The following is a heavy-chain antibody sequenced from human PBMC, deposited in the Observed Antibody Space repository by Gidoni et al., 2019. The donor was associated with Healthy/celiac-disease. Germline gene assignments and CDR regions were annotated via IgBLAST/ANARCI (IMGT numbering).Heavy chain of an antibody. D-gene: IGHD4-17*01. J-gene: IGHJ4*02. V-gene: IGHV4-39*01. CDR2: IYYSGST. CDR3: ARHDVYGDEGSFYY. Sequence: LQLQESGPGLVKPSETLSLTCTVSGGSISSSSYYWGWIRQPPGKGLEWIGSIYYSGSTYYNPYLKSRVTISVDTSKNQFSLKLSSVTAADTAVYYCARHDVYGDEGSFYYWGQGTLVTVSS. CDR1: GGSISSSSYY.